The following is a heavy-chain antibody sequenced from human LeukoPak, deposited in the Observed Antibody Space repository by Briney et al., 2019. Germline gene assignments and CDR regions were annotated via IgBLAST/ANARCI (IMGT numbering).Heavy chain of an antibody. CDR2: IYHSGST. CDR1: GYSISSGYY. CDR3: ARAFLGYYPFDP. V-gene: IGHV4-38-2*02. D-gene: IGHD2-15*01. Sequence: PSETLSLTCTVSGYSISSGYYWGWIRQPPGKGLEWIGSIYHSGSTYYNPSLKSRVTISVDTSKNQFSLNLRSVTAADTAVYYCARAFLGYYPFDPWGQGTLVTVSS. J-gene: IGHJ5*02.